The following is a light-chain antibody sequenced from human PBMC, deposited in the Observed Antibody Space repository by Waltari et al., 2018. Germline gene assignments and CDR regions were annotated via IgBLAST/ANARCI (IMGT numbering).Light chain of an antibody. CDR2: MAS. CDR1: HSVGTW. J-gene: IGKJ2*01. Sequence: DIQMTQSPSTLSASVGARVTISCRASHSVGTWLAWYQQKPGKAPKLLIYMASSLESGVPSRFSGSGSGTEFTLTISSLQPDDFATYSCQQYSSFSTFGQGTKVDI. V-gene: IGKV1-5*03. CDR3: QQYSSFST.